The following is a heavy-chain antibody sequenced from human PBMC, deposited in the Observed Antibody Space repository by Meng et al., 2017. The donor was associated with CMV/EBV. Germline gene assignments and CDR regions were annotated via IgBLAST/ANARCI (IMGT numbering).Heavy chain of an antibody. J-gene: IGHJ4*02. V-gene: IGHV3-30-3*01. CDR2: ISYDGSNK. CDR1: GFTFSSYA. D-gene: IGHD2-2*01. Sequence: GGSLRLSCAASGFTFSSYAMHWVRQAPGKGLEWVAVISYDGSNKYYADSVKGRFTISRDNSKNTLYLQMNSLRAEDTAVYYCARAVRVYCSSTSCYIDYWGQGTLVTSPQ. CDR3: ARAVRVYCSSTSCYIDY.